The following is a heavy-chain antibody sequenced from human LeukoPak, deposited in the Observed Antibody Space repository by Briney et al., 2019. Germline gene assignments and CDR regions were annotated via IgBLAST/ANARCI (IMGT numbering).Heavy chain of an antibody. CDR2: INPKSGGT. CDR1: GYTFTGYY. V-gene: IGHV1-2*02. CDR3: ARGGRNYGGNPHSRLLEYYYYYYMDV. Sequence: ASVKVSCKASGYTFTGYYMHWVRQAPRQGLEWMGWINPKSGGTNYAQKFQGRVTMTRDTSLSTAYTELSRLRSDDTAVYYCARGGRNYGGNPHSRLLEYYYYYYMDVWGKGTTVTVSS. J-gene: IGHJ6*03. D-gene: IGHD4-23*01.